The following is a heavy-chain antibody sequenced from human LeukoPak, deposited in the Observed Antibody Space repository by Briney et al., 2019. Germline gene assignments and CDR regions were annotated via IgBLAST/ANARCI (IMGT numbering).Heavy chain of an antibody. J-gene: IGHJ2*01. D-gene: IGHD2-8*01. Sequence: SENLSLTCAVSDASIGSHSYGTDYYWGWIRQPPGMGLEWIGSMCYGGNSYFNPSLKSRVTIFLDTSKNQFSVKLNSVTAADTAVYYCARGIMVYAIYHWYFDLWGRGTLVTVSS. CDR3: ARGIMVYAIYHWYFDL. CDR1: DASIGSHSYGTDYY. V-gene: IGHV4-39*01. CDR2: MCYGGNS.